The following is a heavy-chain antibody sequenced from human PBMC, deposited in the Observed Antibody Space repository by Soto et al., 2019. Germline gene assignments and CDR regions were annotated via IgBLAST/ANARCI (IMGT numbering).Heavy chain of an antibody. CDR3: AKEPTSTVEGAFDL. Sequence: EVQLLESGGGLVQPGGSLRLSCTGSGFIFSTFAMSWVRQAPGKGLEWLSAISASGGNTYYPDSVKGRFTIFRDISENTLYLQMSSLGGEDTAVYHCAKEPTSTVEGAFDLWGRGTMVTVSS. V-gene: IGHV3-23*01. D-gene: IGHD4-17*01. J-gene: IGHJ3*01. CDR2: ISASGGNT. CDR1: GFIFSTFA.